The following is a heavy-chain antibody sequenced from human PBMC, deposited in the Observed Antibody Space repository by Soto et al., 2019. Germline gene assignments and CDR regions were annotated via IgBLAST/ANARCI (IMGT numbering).Heavy chain of an antibody. D-gene: IGHD2-21*02. Sequence: QVKLVQSGAEEKKPGASLKVSCKASGYTFTSYAMHWVRQSHGQRLEWMGWINAGNGNTKYSQKFQGRVTITRDTSASTAYMELSSLRSEDTAVYYCARSIVVVTALDYWGQGTLVTGS. V-gene: IGHV1-3*05. CDR3: ARSIVVVTALDY. CDR1: GYTFTSYA. CDR2: INAGNGNT. J-gene: IGHJ4*02.